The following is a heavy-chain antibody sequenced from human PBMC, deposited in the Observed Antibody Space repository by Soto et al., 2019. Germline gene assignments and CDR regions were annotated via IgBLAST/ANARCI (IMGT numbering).Heavy chain of an antibody. J-gene: IGHJ3*02. D-gene: IGHD6-13*01. CDR3: ARVDRQQLDAFDI. CDR2: IYYSGST. Sequence: QVQLQESGPGLVKPSQTLSLTCTVSGGSISSGGYYWSWIRQHPGKGLEWIGYIYYSGSTYYNPSLQSQVTIAVDTSKNQFSLKLSSVTAADTAVYYCARVDRQQLDAFDIWGQGTIVTGSS. CDR1: GGSISSGGYY. V-gene: IGHV4-31*01.